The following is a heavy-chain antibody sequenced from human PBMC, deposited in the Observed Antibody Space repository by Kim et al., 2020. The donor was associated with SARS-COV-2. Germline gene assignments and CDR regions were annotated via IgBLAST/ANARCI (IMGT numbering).Heavy chain of an antibody. CDR1: GITFSSYD. CDR3: AKDSVARTYAIDV. CDR2: ISARGGTT. J-gene: IGHJ6*02. V-gene: IGHV3-23*01. D-gene: IGHD5-12*01. Sequence: GSLRLSCAASGITFSSYDMSWVRQAPGKGLEWVSFISARGGTTYYADSVKGRFIISRDNSKDTLYLQMDTLRVEDTARYYCAKDSVARTYAIDVWGQGTTVTVSS.